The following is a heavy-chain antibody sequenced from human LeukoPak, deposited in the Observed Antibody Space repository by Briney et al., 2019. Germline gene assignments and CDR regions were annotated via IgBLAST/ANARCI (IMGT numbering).Heavy chain of an antibody. CDR1: GFTFSSYG. V-gene: IGHV3-30*18. D-gene: IGHD3-22*01. J-gene: IGHJ4*02. CDR3: ANLPGVSSGYSDSFDY. CDR2: ISYDGSNK. Sequence: GGSLRLSCAAYGFTFSSYGMPSVRQAPGKGLEWVAVISYDGSNKYYADSVKGRFTISRDNSKNTLYLQMNSLRAEDTAVYYCANLPGVSSGYSDSFDYWGQGTLVTVSS.